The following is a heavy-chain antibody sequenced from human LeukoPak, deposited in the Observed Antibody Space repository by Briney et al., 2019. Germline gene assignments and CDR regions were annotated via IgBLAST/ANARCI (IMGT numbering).Heavy chain of an antibody. D-gene: IGHD3-9*01. V-gene: IGHV3-7*01. CDR3: ARGFYDILTGIRYYYGMDV. J-gene: IGHJ6*02. CDR1: GFTFSSYW. CDR2: IKQDGSEK. Sequence: GGSLRLSCAASGFTFSSYWMSWVRQAPGKGLEWVANIKQDGSEKYYVDSVKGRFTISRDNAKNSLYLQMNSLRAEDTAVYYCARGFYDILTGIRYYYGMDVWGQGTTVTVSS.